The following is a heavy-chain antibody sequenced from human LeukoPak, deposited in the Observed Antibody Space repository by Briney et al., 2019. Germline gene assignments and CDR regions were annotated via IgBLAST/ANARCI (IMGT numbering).Heavy chain of an antibody. CDR1: GFTFSSYS. D-gene: IGHD4-17*01. V-gene: IGHV3-23*01. CDR3: AKSPMRIYSDPKTDY. CDR2: ISGSGGTT. Sequence: PGGSLRLSCAASGFTFSSYSMTWARQAPGKGLEWVSVISGSGGTTYYADSVQGRFTISRDNSKSMLYLQMNSLRAEDTAVYYCAKSPMRIYSDPKTDYWGQGTLVTVSS. J-gene: IGHJ4*02.